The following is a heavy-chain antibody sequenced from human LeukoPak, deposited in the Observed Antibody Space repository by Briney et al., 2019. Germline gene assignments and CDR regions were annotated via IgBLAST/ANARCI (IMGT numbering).Heavy chain of an antibody. CDR3: AKVFYGSGSYGTNYYGMDV. J-gene: IGHJ6*04. Sequence: GGSLRLSCAASGFTFVDYAMHWVRQTPGKGLEWVSLISWDGYSTYYADSVKGRFTISRDNSKNSLYLQMNSLRAEDTALYYCAKVFYGSGSYGTNYYGMDVWGKGTTVTVSS. V-gene: IGHV3-43D*04. CDR1: GFTFVDYA. D-gene: IGHD3-10*01. CDR2: ISWDGYST.